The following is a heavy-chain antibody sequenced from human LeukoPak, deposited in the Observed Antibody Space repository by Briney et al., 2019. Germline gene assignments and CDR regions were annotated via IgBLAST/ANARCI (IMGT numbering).Heavy chain of an antibody. CDR3: AKGFRPANYYYYMDV. J-gene: IGHJ6*03. D-gene: IGHD2-2*01. V-gene: IGHV3-33*06. Sequence: GRSLRLSCAASGFTFSSYGMHWVRQAPGKGLEWVAVIWYDGSNKYYADSVKGRFTISRDNSKNTLYLQMNSLRAEDTAVYYCAKGFRPANYYYYMDVWGKGTTVTVSS. CDR2: IWYDGSNK. CDR1: GFTFSSYG.